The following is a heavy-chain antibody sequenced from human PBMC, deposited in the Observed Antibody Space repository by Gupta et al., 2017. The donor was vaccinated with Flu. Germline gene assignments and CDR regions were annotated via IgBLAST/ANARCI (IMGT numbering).Heavy chain of an antibody. J-gene: IGHJ4*02. CDR3: SRGETGPSPPGRNDC. D-gene: IGHD2-8*02. Sequence: EVRLVDSGGGLVQPGGSLRLSCVVSGFTFSEHYMDWIRQAPGKGLEWVGRIRKKANSYTTEYAASVKDRFTITRDDSKDSLYLQMNSLNNGDTAVYYCSRGETGPSPPGRNDCWGQGTLVTVSS. CDR2: IRKKANSYTT. V-gene: IGHV3-72*01. CDR1: GFTFSEHY.